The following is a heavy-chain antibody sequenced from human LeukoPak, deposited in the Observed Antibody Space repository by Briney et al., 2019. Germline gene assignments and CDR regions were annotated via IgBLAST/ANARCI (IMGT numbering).Heavy chain of an antibody. V-gene: IGHV4-34*01. CDR2: INHSGST. CDR3: ARVDTAMATPY. D-gene: IGHD5-18*01. CDR1: GGSFSGYY. J-gene: IGHJ4*02. Sequence: PSETLSLTCAVYGGSFSGYYWSWIRQPPGKGLEWIGEINHSGSTNYNPSLKSRVTISVDTSKNQFSLKLSPVTAADTAVYYCARVDTAMATPYWGQGTLVTVSS.